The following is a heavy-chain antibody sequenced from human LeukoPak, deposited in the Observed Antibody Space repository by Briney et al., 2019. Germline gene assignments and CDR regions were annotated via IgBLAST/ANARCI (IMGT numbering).Heavy chain of an antibody. Sequence: RGESLKISCKGSGYGFTSYWIGWVRQMPGKGLEWMGIIYPGDSDTRYSPSFQGQVTISADKSISTAYLQWSSLKASDTAMYYCTRQVEHYDYVWGSYRTSYYFDYWGQGTLVTVSS. V-gene: IGHV5-51*01. CDR1: GYGFTSYW. D-gene: IGHD3-16*02. CDR3: TRQVEHYDYVWGSYRTSYYFDY. J-gene: IGHJ4*02. CDR2: IYPGDSDT.